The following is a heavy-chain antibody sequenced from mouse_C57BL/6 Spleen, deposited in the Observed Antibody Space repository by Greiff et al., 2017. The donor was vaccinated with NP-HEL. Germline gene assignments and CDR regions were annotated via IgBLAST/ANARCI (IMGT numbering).Heavy chain of an antibody. CDR1: GYTFTSYW. CDR2: IDPSDSYT. V-gene: IGHV1-69*01. Sequence: QVQLQQPGAELVMPGASVKLSCKASGYTFTSYWMHWVKQRPGQGLEWIGEIDPSDSYTNYNQKFKGKSTLTVDKSSSTAYMQLSSLTSEDSAVYYFARSTTAPPYYAMDYWGQGTSVTVSS. D-gene: IGHD1-2*01. J-gene: IGHJ4*01. CDR3: ARSTTAPPYYAMDY.